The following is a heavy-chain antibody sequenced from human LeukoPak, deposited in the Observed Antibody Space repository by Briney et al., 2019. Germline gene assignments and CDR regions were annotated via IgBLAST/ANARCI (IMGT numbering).Heavy chain of an antibody. D-gene: IGHD3-22*01. J-gene: IGHJ4*02. V-gene: IGHV4-4*02. Sequence: SETLSLTCAVSGGSISSSSWWSWVRQPPGKGLEWIGGIYHSGSTNYNPSLKSRVTISVDKSKNQFSLKLTSVTAADTAVYYCARVAYYSDRSAFAFFDYWGRGTLVTVSS. CDR2: IYHSGST. CDR1: GGSISSSSW. CDR3: ARVAYYSDRSAFAFFDY.